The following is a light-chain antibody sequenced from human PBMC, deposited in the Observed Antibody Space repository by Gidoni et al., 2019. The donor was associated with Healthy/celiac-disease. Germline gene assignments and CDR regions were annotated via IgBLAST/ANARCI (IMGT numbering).Light chain of an antibody. CDR3: QQYYSTPRT. V-gene: IGKV4-1*01. Sequence: DIVMTQSPDSLAVSLGERATINCKSSQSVLYSSNNKNYLAWYQQKPGQPPKLLIYWAFTRESVVPDRFSGSGSGTDFTLTISSLQAEDVAVYYCQQYYSTPRTFGQXTKLEIK. CDR2: WAF. J-gene: IGKJ2*02. CDR1: QSVLYSSNNKNY.